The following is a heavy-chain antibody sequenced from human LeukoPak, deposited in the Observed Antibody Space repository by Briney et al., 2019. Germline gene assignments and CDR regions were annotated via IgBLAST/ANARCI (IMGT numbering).Heavy chain of an antibody. J-gene: IGHJ4*02. CDR1: GFTFSSYS. CDR2: ISSSSTYI. Sequence: GGSLRLSCAASGFTFSSYSMNWVRQAPGKGLEWVSSISSSSTYIYYTDSMKGRFTISRDNAKNSLYLQMNSLRAEDTAVYYCARGSPLGGNWGQGTLVTVSS. V-gene: IGHV3-21*01. CDR3: ARGSPLGGN.